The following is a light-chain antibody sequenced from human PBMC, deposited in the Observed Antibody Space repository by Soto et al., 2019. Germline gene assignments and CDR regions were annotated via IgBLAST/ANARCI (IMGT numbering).Light chain of an antibody. V-gene: IGLV7-46*01. CDR2: DTS. Sequence: QAVVTQEPSLTVSPGGTVTLTCGSSTGAVTNGHFPYWFQQRPGQAPRTLMYDTSNKHSWTPARFSGSLLGGKAALTLSGAQPEDEDEYYCLLSYSGARLVFGGGTKVTVL. CDR3: LLSYSGARLV. CDR1: TGAVTNGHF. J-gene: IGLJ2*01.